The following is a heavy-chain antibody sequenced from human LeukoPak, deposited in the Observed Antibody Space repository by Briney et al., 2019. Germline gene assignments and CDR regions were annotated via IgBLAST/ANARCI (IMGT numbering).Heavy chain of an antibody. CDR1: GYTFTSYD. Sequence: ASVKVSCKSSGYTFTSYDINWVRQATGQGLEWMGWMNPNSGNTGYAQKFQGRVTMTRNTSISTAYMELSSLRSEDTAVYYCAREGSIGYCSGGSCYHSSPWGQGTLVTVSS. CDR3: AREGSIGYCSGGSCYHSSP. V-gene: IGHV1-8*01. J-gene: IGHJ5*02. CDR2: MNPNSGNT. D-gene: IGHD2-15*01.